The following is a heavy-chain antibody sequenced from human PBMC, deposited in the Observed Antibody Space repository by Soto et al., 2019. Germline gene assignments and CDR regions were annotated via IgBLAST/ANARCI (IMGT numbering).Heavy chain of an antibody. CDR2: IYHGEST. V-gene: IGHV4-30-2*01. D-gene: IGHD2-15*01. Sequence: SETLSLTCAVSGGSISSGGYSWSWIRQPPGKGLEWIGYIYHGESTNYNPSLKSRVTISVDTSKNQFSLKLSSVTAADTAVYYCARVGKPYCSGGSCYFDYWGQGTLVTVSS. J-gene: IGHJ4*02. CDR1: GGSISSGGYS. CDR3: ARVGKPYCSGGSCYFDY.